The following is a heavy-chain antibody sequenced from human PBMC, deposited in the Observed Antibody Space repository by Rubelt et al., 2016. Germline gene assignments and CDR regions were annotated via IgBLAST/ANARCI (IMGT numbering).Heavy chain of an antibody. V-gene: IGHV4-39*01. J-gene: IGHJ4*02. Sequence: QLQLQESGPGLVKPSETLSLTCTVSGGSISSSSYYWGWIRQPPGKGLEWIGSIYYSGSTYYNPSLKSRVTISVDTYKNQFSLKLSSVTAADTAVYYCARGRFLEWLPPDYWGQGTLVTVSS. CDR1: GGSISSSSYY. CDR3: ARGRFLEWLPPDY. D-gene: IGHD3-3*01. CDR2: IYYSGST.